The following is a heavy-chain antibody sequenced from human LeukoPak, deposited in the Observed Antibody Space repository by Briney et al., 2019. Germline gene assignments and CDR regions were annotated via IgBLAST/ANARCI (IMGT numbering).Heavy chain of an antibody. V-gene: IGHV3-30*18. CDR3: AKAELYSSSWFPMDV. D-gene: IGHD6-13*01. J-gene: IGHJ6*02. Sequence: PGRSLRLSCAASGFTFSRYGMHWVRQAPGKGLEWVAVISYDGSNKYYADSVKGRFTISRDNSKNTLYLQMNSLRAEDTAVYYCAKAELYSSSWFPMDVWGQGTTVTVSS. CDR1: GFTFSRYG. CDR2: ISYDGSNK.